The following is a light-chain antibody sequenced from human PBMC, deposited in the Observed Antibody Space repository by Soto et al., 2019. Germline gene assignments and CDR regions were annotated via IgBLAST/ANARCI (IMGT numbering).Light chain of an antibody. CDR2: EVT. J-gene: IGLJ3*02. CDR1: SSDVGSYNI. CDR3: SSFAGSGNWV. V-gene: IGLV2-23*02. Sequence: QAVLTQPASVSGSPGRSITISCTGTSSDVGSYNIVSWYRQKSGEAPKLIISEVTKRPSGVSDRFFGSKSGNTASLTISELQPEDEADYYCSSFAGSGNWVFGGGTKLTVL.